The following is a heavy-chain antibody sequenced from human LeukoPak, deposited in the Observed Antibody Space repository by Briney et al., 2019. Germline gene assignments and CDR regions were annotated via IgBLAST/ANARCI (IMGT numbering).Heavy chain of an antibody. CDR2: INAGNGNT. CDR1: GYTFTSYA. Sequence: GASVKVSCKASGYTFTSYAMHWVRQAPGQRLEWMGWINAGNGNTKYSQKFQGRVTITADESTSTAYMELSSLRSEDTAVYYCARALPFTVTTVGWFDPWGQGTLVTVSS. CDR3: ARALPFTVTTVGWFDP. J-gene: IGHJ5*02. V-gene: IGHV1-3*01. D-gene: IGHD4-11*01.